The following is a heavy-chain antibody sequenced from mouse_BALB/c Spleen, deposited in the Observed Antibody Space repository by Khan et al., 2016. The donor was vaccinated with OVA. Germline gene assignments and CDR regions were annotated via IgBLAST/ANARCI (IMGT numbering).Heavy chain of an antibody. J-gene: IGHJ2*01. CDR1: GYSITSDYA. CDR3: ARSYGNYLDY. CDR2: ISYSGSP. V-gene: IGHV3-2*02. D-gene: IGHD2-1*01. Sequence: VQLQQSGPGLVKPSQSLSLTCTVTGYSITSDYAWNWIRQFPGTKLECLGYISYSGSPSSTPSLQSRISITPATSNNQCFLQLHSVTTKDTATYSCARSYGNYLDYWGQGTTLTVSS.